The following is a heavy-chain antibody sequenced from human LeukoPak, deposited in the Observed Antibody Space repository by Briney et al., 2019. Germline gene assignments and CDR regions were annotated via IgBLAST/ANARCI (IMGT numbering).Heavy chain of an antibody. CDR1: GFTFNSYW. V-gene: IGHV3-7*01. Sequence: GGSLRLSCAASGFTFNSYWMSWVRQAPGKGLEWVANINEGGSERYKVESVKGRFTISRDNAKNALYLQMNSLRAEDTAIYYCARGLRWQDYWGQGTLVTVSS. J-gene: IGHJ4*02. D-gene: IGHD2-21*01. CDR3: ARGLRWQDY. CDR2: INEGGSER.